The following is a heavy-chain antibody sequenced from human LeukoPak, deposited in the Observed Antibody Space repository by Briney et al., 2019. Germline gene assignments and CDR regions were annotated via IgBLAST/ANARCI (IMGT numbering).Heavy chain of an antibody. V-gene: IGHV1-2*02. J-gene: IGHJ4*02. Sequence: ASVKVSCKASGYTFTGYYMHWVRQAPRQGLEWMGWINPNSGGTNYAQKFQGRVTMARDTSISTAYMELSRLRSDDTAVYYCASSFGELSSFDYWGQGTLVTVSS. CDR3: ASSFGELSSFDY. CDR1: GYTFTGYY. CDR2: INPNSGGT. D-gene: IGHD3-10*01.